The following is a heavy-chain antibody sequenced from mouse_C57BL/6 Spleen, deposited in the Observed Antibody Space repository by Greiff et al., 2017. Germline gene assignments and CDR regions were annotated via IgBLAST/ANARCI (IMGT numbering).Heavy chain of an antibody. V-gene: IGHV1-81*01. CDR3: ATYGNDPYDFDY. Sequence: QVQLKQSGAELARPGASVKLSCKASGYTFTSYGISWVKQRTGQGLEWIGEIYPRSGNTYYNEKFKGKATLTADKSSSTAYMELRSLTSEDSAVYFCATYGNDPYDFDYWGQGTTLTVSS. J-gene: IGHJ2*01. D-gene: IGHD2-2*01. CDR1: GYTFTSYG. CDR2: IYPRSGNT.